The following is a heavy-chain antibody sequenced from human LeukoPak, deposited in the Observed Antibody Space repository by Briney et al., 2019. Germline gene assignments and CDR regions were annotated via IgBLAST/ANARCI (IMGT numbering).Heavy chain of an antibody. D-gene: IGHD4-17*01. J-gene: IGHJ4*02. CDR2: ITDSGGGT. V-gene: IGHV3-23*01. Sequence: GGSLRLSCAASGFNFRIYAMSWVRQAPGKGLEWVSTITDSGGGTYHADSVKGRFTISRDNSKNTLYLQMNSLRGEDTAIYFCATHAPKNGDDDYWGQGTLVTVSS. CDR3: ATHAPKNGDDDY. CDR1: GFNFRIYA.